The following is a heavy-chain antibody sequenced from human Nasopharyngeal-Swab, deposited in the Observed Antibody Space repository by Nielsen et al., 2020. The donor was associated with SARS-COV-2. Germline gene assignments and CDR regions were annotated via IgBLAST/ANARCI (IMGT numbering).Heavy chain of an antibody. J-gene: IGHJ6*02. CDR2: ISGRGST. V-gene: IGHV3-23*01. D-gene: IGHD2-21*01. Sequence: GESLKISCEASGFTFRDHAMTWVRQAPGKGLEWVSSISGRGSTHYADSVKGRFTVSRDNSKNTVFLQTNSLRVEDTAVYYCAKAPYLRGLDVWGQGTTVTVSS. CDR1: GFTFRDHA. CDR3: AKAPYLRGLDV.